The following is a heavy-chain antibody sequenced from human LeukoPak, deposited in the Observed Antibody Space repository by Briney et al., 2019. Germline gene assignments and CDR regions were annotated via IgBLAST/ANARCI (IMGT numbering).Heavy chain of an antibody. J-gene: IGHJ4*02. Sequence: SETLSLTCNVSGGSISNSPYYWGWIRQPPGKGLEWIGSMHYSGTAYHNPSLRSRVTISVDTSKNQFSLRLISVTAADTAVYYCASGTFDDYGDYDRGDYFDHWGQGTLVTVSS. CDR3: ASGTFDDYGDYDRGDYFDH. CDR1: GGSISNSPYY. D-gene: IGHD4-17*01. V-gene: IGHV4-39*01. CDR2: MHYSGTA.